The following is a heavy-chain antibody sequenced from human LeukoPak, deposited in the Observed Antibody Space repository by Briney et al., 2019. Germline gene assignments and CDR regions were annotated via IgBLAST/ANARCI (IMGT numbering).Heavy chain of an antibody. J-gene: IGHJ4*02. Sequence: GASVKVSCKASVGTFSSYAISWVRPAPRQGLEWMGRIIPILGIAHYAQKFQGRVTITADKSTSTAYKELSSLRPEDTAVYYCARYQSPTPRTIAAAADWGQGTLVTVSS. CDR1: VGTFSSYA. D-gene: IGHD6-13*01. CDR3: ARYQSPTPRTIAAAAD. V-gene: IGHV1-69*04. CDR2: IIPILGIA.